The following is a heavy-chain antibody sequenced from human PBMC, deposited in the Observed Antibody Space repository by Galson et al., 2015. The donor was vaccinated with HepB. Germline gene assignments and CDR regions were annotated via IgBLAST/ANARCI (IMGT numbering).Heavy chain of an antibody. CDR1: GFTFSSYA. CDR3: AKDGYSSPKRKERQAFDWYFDL. D-gene: IGHD6-13*01. J-gene: IGHJ2*01. CDR2: ISGSGGST. Sequence: SLRLSCAASGFTFSSYAMSWVRQAPGKGLEWVSAISGSGGSTYYADSVKGRFTISRDNSKNTLYLQMNSLRAEDTAVYYCAKDGYSSPKRKERQAFDWYFDLWGRGTLVTVSS. V-gene: IGHV3-23*01.